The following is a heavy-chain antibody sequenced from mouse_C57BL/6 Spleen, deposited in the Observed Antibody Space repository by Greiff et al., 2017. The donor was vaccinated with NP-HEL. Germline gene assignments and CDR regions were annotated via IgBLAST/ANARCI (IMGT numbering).Heavy chain of an antibody. D-gene: IGHD4-1*01. Sequence: QVQLQQPGAELVKPGASVKLSCKASGYTFTSYWMHWVKQRPGRGLEWIGRIDPNSGGTKYNEKFKSKATLTVDKPSSTAYMQLSSLTSEDSAVYYCARTPINWTGRGYFDYWGQGTTLTVSS. J-gene: IGHJ2*01. CDR2: IDPNSGGT. CDR3: ARTPINWTGRGYFDY. V-gene: IGHV1-72*01. CDR1: GYTFTSYW.